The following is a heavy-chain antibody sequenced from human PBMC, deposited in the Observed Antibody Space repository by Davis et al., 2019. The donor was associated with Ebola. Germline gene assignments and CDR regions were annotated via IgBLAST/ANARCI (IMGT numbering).Heavy chain of an antibody. CDR1: GFTFNSYA. D-gene: IGHD4-17*01. J-gene: IGHJ4*02. CDR2: INSDGSST. V-gene: IGHV3-74*01. Sequence: HTGGSLRLSCAASGFTFNSYAVNWVRQAPGKGLVWVSRINSDGSSTNYADSVKGRFTISRDNAKNTLYLQMNSLRAEDTAVYYCARGALGVTTRHFDYWGQGTLVTVSS. CDR3: ARGALGVTTRHFDY.